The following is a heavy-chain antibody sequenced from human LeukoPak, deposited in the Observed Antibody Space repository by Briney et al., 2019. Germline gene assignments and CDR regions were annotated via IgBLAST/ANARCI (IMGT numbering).Heavy chain of an antibody. J-gene: IGHJ4*02. CDR3: ASHTHYYYGSGSYY. CDR1: GGSISSSSYY. CDR2: IYYSGST. V-gene: IGHV4-39*07. D-gene: IGHD3-10*01. Sequence: PSETLSLTCTVSGGSISSSSYYWGWIRQPPGKGLEWIGSIYYSGSTYYNPSLKSRVTISVDTSKNQFSLKLSSVTAADTAVYYCASHTHYYYGSGSYYWGQGTLVTVSS.